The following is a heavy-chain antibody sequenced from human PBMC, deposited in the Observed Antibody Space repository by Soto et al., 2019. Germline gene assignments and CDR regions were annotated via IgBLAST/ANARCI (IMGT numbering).Heavy chain of an antibody. CDR1: GGSISVYY. V-gene: IGHV4-59*01. D-gene: IGHD3-9*01. CDR3: ARGVGSSPPRY. J-gene: IGHJ4*02. CDR2: VYDNGRP. Sequence: SETLSLTCTISGGSISVYYWSWIRQSPRQGLEWIGYVYDNGRPYYSPSLKSRVTISADTSKNQISPKLTSATAADTAVYYCARGVGSSPPRYWGRGTLVTVSS.